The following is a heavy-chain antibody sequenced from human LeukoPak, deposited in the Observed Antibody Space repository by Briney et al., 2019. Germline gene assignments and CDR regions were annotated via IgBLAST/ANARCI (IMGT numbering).Heavy chain of an antibody. CDR2: LNLNSGGT. J-gene: IGHJ5*02. V-gene: IGHV1-2*02. D-gene: IGHD6-6*01. Sequence: ASVKVSCKASGYTFTRYYIHGVRQAPGQGLEWMGWLNLNSGGTNYAQKFQGRVAISRDTSITTAYMELNRLTSDDTAVYYCTRGNIATRRGDNWFDHWGQGTLVTVSS. CDR3: TRGNIATRRGDNWFDH. CDR1: GYTFTRYY.